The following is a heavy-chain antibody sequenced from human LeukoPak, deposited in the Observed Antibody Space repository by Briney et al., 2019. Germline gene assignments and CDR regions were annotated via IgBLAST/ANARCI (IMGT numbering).Heavy chain of an antibody. J-gene: IGHJ4*02. CDR3: ARYVISTAYCGGDCYQGV. Sequence: GGSLRLSCAASGVTFSSYAMHWVRQAPGKGLEWVAVMSYDGSNKYYADSVKGRFTISRDNSKNTLYLQMNSLRAEDTAVYYCARYVISTAYCGGDCYQGVWGQGTLVTVSS. CDR2: MSYDGSNK. D-gene: IGHD2-21*02. V-gene: IGHV3-30*01. CDR1: GVTFSSYA.